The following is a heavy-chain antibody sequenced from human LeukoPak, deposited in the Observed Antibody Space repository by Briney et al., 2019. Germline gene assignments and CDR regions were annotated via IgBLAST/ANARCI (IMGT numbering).Heavy chain of an antibody. J-gene: IGHJ3*02. D-gene: IGHD3-22*01. Sequence: GGSLRLSCAASGFTFSSYWMSWVRQAPGKGLEWAANIKQEGSEKYYVDSVKGRFTISRDNAKNSLYLQMNSLRAEDTAVYYCARESDSSGFGAFDIWGQGTMVTVSS. CDR3: ARESDSSGFGAFDI. CDR1: GFTFSSYW. V-gene: IGHV3-7*04. CDR2: IKQEGSEK.